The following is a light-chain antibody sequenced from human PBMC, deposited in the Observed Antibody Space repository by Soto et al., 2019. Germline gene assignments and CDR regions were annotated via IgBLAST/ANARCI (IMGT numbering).Light chain of an antibody. Sequence: QSALTQPASVSGSPGQSITISCTGTSSDVGSYKLVSWYQQHPGKAPKLMIYEGSKRPSGVSNRFSGSKSGNTASLTIAGLQAEDEAEYYCCSYAGGSTLEVVFGGGTKLTVL. CDR3: CSYAGGSTLEVV. V-gene: IGLV2-23*03. CDR1: SSDVGSYKL. CDR2: EGS. J-gene: IGLJ2*01.